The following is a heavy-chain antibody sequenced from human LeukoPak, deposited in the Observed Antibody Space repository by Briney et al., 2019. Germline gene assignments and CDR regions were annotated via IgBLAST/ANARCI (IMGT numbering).Heavy chain of an antibody. CDR2: ISSSSSYI. CDR1: GFIFSNHG. V-gene: IGHV3-21*01. J-gene: IGHJ6*03. CDR3: ARVSYSSSWYPPYYYYYMDV. D-gene: IGHD6-13*01. Sequence: GGSLRLSCTASGFIFSNHGMNWVRQAPGKGLEWVSSISSSSSYIYYADSVKGRFTISRDNAKNSLYLQMNSLRAEDTAVYYCARVSYSSSWYPPYYYYYMDVWGKGTTVTVSS.